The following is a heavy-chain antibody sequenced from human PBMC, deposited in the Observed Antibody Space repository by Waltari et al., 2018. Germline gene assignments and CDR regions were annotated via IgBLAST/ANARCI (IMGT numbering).Heavy chain of an antibody. Sequence: QVQLVESGGGVVQPGRSLRLSCAASGFTFRSYAMHWVRQAPGKGLEWVAVISYDGSNKYYADSVKGRFTISRDNSKNTLYLQMNSLRAEDTAVYYCASLFDYWGQGTLVTVSS. CDR2: ISYDGSNK. CDR1: GFTFRSYA. J-gene: IGHJ4*02. CDR3: ASLFDY. V-gene: IGHV3-30*01.